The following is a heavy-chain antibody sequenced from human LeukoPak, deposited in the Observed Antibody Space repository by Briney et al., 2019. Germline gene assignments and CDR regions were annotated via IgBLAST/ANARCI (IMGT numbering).Heavy chain of an antibody. V-gene: IGHV3-49*04. CDR3: TRALPDIVVVPAMRDYYYMDV. J-gene: IGHJ6*03. D-gene: IGHD2-2*01. CDR2: IRSKAYGGTT. Sequence: LPGGSLRLSCAASGFTFSSYDMSWVRRAPGKGLEWVSFIRSKAYGGTTEYAASVKGRFTISRDDSKSIAYLQMNSLKTEDTAVYYCTRALPDIVVVPAMRDYYYMDVWGKGTTVTVSS. CDR1: GFTFSSYD.